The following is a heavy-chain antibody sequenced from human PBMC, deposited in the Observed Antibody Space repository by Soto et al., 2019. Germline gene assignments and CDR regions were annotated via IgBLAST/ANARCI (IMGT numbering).Heavy chain of an antibody. CDR3: ARALGLRGVLGDYDMGV. J-gene: IGHJ6*02. Sequence: QVQLVQSGAEVKKPGSSVKVSCQASGGSFTSYSINWVRQAPGQGLEWMGGITHIFGTTDYAQKFQDRVTIAADEGPNTASLELHTLTSGDTGVYYCARALGLRGVLGDYDMGVLGQGTTVIVSS. CDR2: ITHIFGTT. V-gene: IGHV1-69*01. CDR1: GGSFTSYS. D-gene: IGHD3-10*01.